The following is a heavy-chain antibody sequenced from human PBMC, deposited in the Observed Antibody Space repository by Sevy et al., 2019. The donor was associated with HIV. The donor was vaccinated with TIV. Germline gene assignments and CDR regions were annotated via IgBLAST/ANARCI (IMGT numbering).Heavy chain of an antibody. CDR2: IIPMFGTA. CDR1: GGTFSSDA. V-gene: IGHV1-69*13. Sequence: ASVKGSCKASGGTFSSDAISWVRQAPGQGLEWMGGIIPMFGTANYAQKFQRRVTITADESTSTAYMDLSSLRSEDTAVYYCARGRRLSGGNDYYYYYGMDVWGQGTTVTVSS. D-gene: IGHD2-15*01. CDR3: ARGRRLSGGNDYYYYYGMDV. J-gene: IGHJ6*02.